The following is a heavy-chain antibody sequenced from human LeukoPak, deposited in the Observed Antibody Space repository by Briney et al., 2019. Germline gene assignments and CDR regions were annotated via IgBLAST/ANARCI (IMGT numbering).Heavy chain of an antibody. Sequence: PGGSLRLSCAASGFTFSRYGMHWVRQAPGQGLEWVAFIRYDGSNKYYAHSVKGRFTISRDNSKNTLYLQMNSLRAEDTAVYYCAKSLYSSSFSFDYWGQGTLVTVSS. CDR3: AKSLYSSSFSFDY. D-gene: IGHD6-6*01. J-gene: IGHJ4*02. V-gene: IGHV3-30*02. CDR1: GFTFSRYG. CDR2: IRYDGSNK.